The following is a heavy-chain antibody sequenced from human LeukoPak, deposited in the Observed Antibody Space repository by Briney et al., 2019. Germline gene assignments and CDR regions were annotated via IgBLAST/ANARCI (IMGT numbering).Heavy chain of an antibody. V-gene: IGHV3-9*01. J-gene: IGHJ4*02. D-gene: IGHD5-24*01. Sequence: PGGSLRLSCAASGFTFDDYAMHWVRQAPGKGLEGVSGISWYSGSIGYADSVKGRFTISRDNAKNSLYLQMNSLRAEDTALYYCAKGPAEKGRDGYNPKDDYWGQGTLVTVSS. CDR2: ISWYSGSI. CDR1: GFTFDDYA. CDR3: AKGPAEKGRDGYNPKDDY.